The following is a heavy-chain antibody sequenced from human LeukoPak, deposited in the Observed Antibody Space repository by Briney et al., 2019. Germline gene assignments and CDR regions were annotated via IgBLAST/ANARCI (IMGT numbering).Heavy chain of an antibody. Sequence: PGGSLRLSCAASGFTFSTCAMSWVRQAPGKGLEWVSAISESGGSTYYADSVKGRFTISRDNSKNTLYLQMNSLRAEDTAVYYCGGWYTDFYDYWGQGTLVTVSS. D-gene: IGHD6-19*01. CDR1: GFTFSTCA. CDR2: ISESGGST. V-gene: IGHV3-23*01. CDR3: GGWYTDFYDY. J-gene: IGHJ4*02.